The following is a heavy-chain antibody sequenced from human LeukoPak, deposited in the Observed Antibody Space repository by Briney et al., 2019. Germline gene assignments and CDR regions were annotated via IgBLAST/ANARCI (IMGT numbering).Heavy chain of an antibody. Sequence: SETVSLTCTVSGGSISSYYWSWIRQPPGKGLEWIGYIYYSGSTNYNPSLKRQVTISVDTSKNQFSLKLSSVTAADTAVYYCARGDTAMADFDYWGQGTLVTVSS. V-gene: IGHV4-59*01. J-gene: IGHJ4*02. CDR3: ARGDTAMADFDY. D-gene: IGHD5-18*01. CDR1: GGSISSYY. CDR2: IYYSGST.